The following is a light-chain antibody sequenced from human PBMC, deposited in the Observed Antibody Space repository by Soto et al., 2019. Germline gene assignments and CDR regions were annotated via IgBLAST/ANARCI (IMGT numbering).Light chain of an antibody. V-gene: IGLV3-21*02. Sequence: SYELTQPPSVSVASGQTARITCGGNNIGGKSVHWYQQKPGQAPVLVVYDDSDRPSGIPERFSGSNSGNTATLTISRVEAGDEADYYCQVWDSSSDLRVFGTGTKVTVL. CDR1: NIGGKS. CDR3: QVWDSSSDLRV. CDR2: DDS. J-gene: IGLJ1*01.